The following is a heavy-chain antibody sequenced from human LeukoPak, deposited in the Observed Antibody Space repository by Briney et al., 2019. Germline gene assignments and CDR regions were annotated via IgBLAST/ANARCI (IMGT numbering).Heavy chain of an antibody. CDR1: GFTFSSHG. Sequence: GRSLRLSCAASGFTFSSHGMHWVRQAPGKGLEWVAVISYDGSNKYYADSVKGRFTISRGNSKNTLYLQMNSLRAEDTAVYYCAKDRGSSWRDNFFDYWGQGTLVTVSS. CDR3: AKDRGSSWRDNFFDY. D-gene: IGHD6-13*01. V-gene: IGHV3-30*18. CDR2: ISYDGSNK. J-gene: IGHJ4*02.